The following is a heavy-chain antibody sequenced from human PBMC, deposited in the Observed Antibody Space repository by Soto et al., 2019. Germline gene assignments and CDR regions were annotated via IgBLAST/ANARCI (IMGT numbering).Heavy chain of an antibody. CDR3: ARIHDYGDGGYFDY. V-gene: IGHV3-66*01. J-gene: IGHJ4*02. D-gene: IGHD4-17*01. CDR2: IYSSGTT. Sequence: EVQLVESGGGLVQPGGSLRLSCAASGFSISTNYMTWVRQAPGKGLEWVSLIYSSGTTYHAGSVKGRFTISRDTSKNTLSLQMNVLRDEDTAVYYCARIHDYGDGGYFDYWGQGTLVTVSS. CDR1: GFSISTNY.